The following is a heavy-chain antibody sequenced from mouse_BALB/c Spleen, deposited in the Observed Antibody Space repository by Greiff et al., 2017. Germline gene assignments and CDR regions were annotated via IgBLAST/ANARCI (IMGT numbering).Heavy chain of an antibody. CDR3: ARQGGSLDY. CDR2: ISSGGSYT. J-gene: IGHJ2*01. V-gene: IGHV5-6*02. Sequence: EVKVEEFGGDLVKPGGSLKLSCAASGFTFSSYGMSWVRQTPDKRLEWVATISSGGSYTYYPDSVKGRFTISRDNAKNTLYLQMSSLKSEDTAMYYCARQGGSLDYWGQGTTLTVSS. D-gene: IGHD1-1*01. CDR1: GFTFSSYG.